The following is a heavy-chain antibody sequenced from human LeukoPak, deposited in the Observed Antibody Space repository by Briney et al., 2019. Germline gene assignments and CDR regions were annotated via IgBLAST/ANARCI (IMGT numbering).Heavy chain of an antibody. J-gene: IGHJ1*01. V-gene: IGHV1-8*01. CDR3: ARGLPKAVFGMVIED. Sequence: GASVKVSCKASGYPFTGYNVNWVRQATGQGLEWMGRMNTNSGNTGYSQNFQGRVTMTRDTSISTAYMELSSLMSEDTAVYYCARGLPKAVFGMVIEDWGQGTLVTVSS. D-gene: IGHD3-3*01. CDR1: GYPFTGYN. CDR2: MNTNSGNT.